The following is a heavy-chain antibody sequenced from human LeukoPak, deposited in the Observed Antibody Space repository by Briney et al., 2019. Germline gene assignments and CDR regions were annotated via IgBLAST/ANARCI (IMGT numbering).Heavy chain of an antibody. CDR1: GFTFRNYW. CDR2: IKQDGSEK. D-gene: IGHD3-9*01. V-gene: IGHV3-7*01. J-gene: IGHJ6*03. Sequence: GGSLRLSCAASGFTFRNYWMSWVRQAPGKGLEWVANIKQDGSEKYYVDSVKGRFTISRDNAKNSLYLQMISLRAEDTAVYYCVRDGVYYDILTGFYKSPEYLYYYLDVWGKGTTVTISS. CDR3: VRDGVYYDILTGFYKSPEYLYYYLDV.